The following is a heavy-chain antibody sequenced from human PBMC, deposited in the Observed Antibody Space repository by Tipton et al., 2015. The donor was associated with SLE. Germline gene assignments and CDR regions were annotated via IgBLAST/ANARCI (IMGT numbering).Heavy chain of an antibody. CDR2: ISAYNGNT. CDR1: GYTFTSYG. CDR3: ARVNVVLPAKPYYYYGMDV. D-gene: IGHD2-2*01. J-gene: IGHJ6*02. V-gene: IGHV1-18*01. Sequence: QSGPEVKKPGASVKVSCKASGYTFTSYGISWVRQAPGQGLEWMGWISAYNGNTNYAQKLQGRVTINTEESTSTAYMELSSLRSDDTAVYYCARVNVVLPAKPYYYYGMDVWGQGTTVTVSS.